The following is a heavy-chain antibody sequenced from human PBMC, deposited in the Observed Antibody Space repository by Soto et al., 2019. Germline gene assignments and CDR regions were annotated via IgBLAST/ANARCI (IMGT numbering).Heavy chain of an antibody. V-gene: IGHV4-34*01. D-gene: IGHD5-12*01. CDR3: ALYSGYDHYYYYYMDV. CDR2: INHSGST. J-gene: IGHJ6*03. CDR1: GGSFSGYY. Sequence: SETLSLTCAVYGGSFSGYYWSWIRQPPGKGLEWIGEINHSGSTNYNPSLKSRVTISVDTSKNQFSLKLSSVTAADTAVYYCALYSGYDHYYYYYMDVWGKGTTVTVSS.